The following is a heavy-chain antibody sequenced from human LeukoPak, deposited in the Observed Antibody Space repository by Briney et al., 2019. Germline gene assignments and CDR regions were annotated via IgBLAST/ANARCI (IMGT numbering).Heavy chain of an antibody. D-gene: IGHD6-13*01. CDR2: INPNSGGT. CDR1: GYTFTGYY. V-gene: IGHV1-2*06. Sequence: GASVKVSCMASGYTFTGYYMHWVRQAPGQGLEWMGRINPNSGGTNYAQKFQGRVTMTRDTSISTAYMELSRLRSDDTAVYYCARRTIAAAGTGNYWGPGTLVTVSS. CDR3: ARRTIAAAGTGNY. J-gene: IGHJ4*02.